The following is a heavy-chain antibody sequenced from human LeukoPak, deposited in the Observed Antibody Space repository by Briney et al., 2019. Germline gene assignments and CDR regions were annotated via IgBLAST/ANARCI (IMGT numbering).Heavy chain of an antibody. Sequence: PGGSLRLSCAASGFTFSSYWMHWVRQAPGKGLVWVSRINSDGSTTSYADSVKGRFTISRDNAKNTPYLQMNSLRAEDTAVYYCASVSGWYGQYFQHWGQGTLVTVSS. CDR3: ASVSGWYGQYFQH. J-gene: IGHJ1*01. V-gene: IGHV3-74*01. CDR2: INSDGSTT. CDR1: GFTFSSYW. D-gene: IGHD6-19*01.